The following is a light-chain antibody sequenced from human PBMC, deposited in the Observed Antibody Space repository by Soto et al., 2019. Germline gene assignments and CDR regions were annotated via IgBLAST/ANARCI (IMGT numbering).Light chain of an antibody. CDR2: GAS. CDR1: QSVSNN. CDR3: QPYNNWWT. V-gene: IGKV3-15*01. Sequence: EIVMTQSPATLSASPGERATLSCRASQSVSNNLAWYHQKPGQAPRLLIYGASTRATGIPARFSGSGSGTEFTLTISSLQPEDFAVYYCQPYNNWWTFGQGTKVEIK. J-gene: IGKJ1*01.